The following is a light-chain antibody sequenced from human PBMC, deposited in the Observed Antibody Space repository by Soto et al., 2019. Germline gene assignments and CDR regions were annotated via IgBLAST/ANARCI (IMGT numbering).Light chain of an antibody. J-gene: IGKJ2*01. V-gene: IGKV3-11*01. CDR1: QTVSSY. Sequence: EIVLTQSPATLSLSPGERATLSCRASQTVSSYLAWYQQKAGQAPRLLIYDASNRATGIPARISGSGSGTDFTLTISSLEPEDFAVYYCQQRSKWPYTFGQGTKVESK. CDR3: QQRSKWPYT. CDR2: DAS.